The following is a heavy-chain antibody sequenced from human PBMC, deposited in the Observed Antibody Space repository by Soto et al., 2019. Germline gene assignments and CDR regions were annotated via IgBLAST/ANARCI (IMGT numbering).Heavy chain of an antibody. CDR1: GGSISSGGYF. V-gene: IGHV4-31*03. CDR2: IYYSGST. J-gene: IGHJ4*02. D-gene: IGHD6-13*01. CDR3: ARQYSSSWYSALDY. Sequence: QVQLQESGPGLVKPSQTLSLTCTVSGGSISSGGYFWSWIRQHPGKGLEWIGYIYYSGSTYHNPSIKSRVTISVDTSKNQFSLKLSTVTAADTAVYYCARQYSSSWYSALDYWGQGNLVIVSS.